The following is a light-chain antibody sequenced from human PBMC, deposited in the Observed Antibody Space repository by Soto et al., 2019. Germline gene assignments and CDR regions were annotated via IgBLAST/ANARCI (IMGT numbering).Light chain of an antibody. V-gene: IGKV1-39*01. CDR2: AAS. Sequence: DIQMTQSPSSLSASVGDRVTITCRASQSISTYLNWYQQKPGKAPKVLIYAASNFQSEVPSRFSGSGSGTDFTLTISRLQREEFATYYCQQSDRTPLTFGGGTRVEIK. CDR3: QQSDRTPLT. J-gene: IGKJ4*01. CDR1: QSISTY.